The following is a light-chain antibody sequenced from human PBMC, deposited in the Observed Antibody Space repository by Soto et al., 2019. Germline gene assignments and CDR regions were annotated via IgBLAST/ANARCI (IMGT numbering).Light chain of an antibody. CDR2: TND. V-gene: IGLV1-44*01. Sequence: QSVLTQPPSASGTPGQRVTISCSGSSSNIGAKTVNWYQQLPGTAPKLLIYTNDQRPSGVPDRFSGSKSGTSASLAISGLQSGDEADYYCAAWDDSLNGLVFGGGTKLTVL. J-gene: IGLJ2*01. CDR3: AAWDDSLNGLV. CDR1: SSNIGAKT.